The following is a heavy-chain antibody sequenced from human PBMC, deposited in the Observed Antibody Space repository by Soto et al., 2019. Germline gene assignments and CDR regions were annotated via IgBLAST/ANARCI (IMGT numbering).Heavy chain of an antibody. V-gene: IGHV3-74*01. CDR2: INIYGSST. CDR3: ARGWIGDLNDAFDI. CDR1: GFTFSRYW. J-gene: IGHJ3*02. D-gene: IGHD2-2*03. Sequence: EVQLVESGGGSVQPGGSLRLSCAASGFTFSRYWMHWVRQAPGKGLVWVSRINIYGSSTDYADSVKGRFTISRDNAKNPLYLQMNSLRVEDTAVYYCARGWIGDLNDAFDIWGQGTMVTVSS.